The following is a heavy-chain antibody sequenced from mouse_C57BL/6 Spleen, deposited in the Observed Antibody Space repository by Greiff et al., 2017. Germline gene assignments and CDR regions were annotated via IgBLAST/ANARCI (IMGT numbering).Heavy chain of an antibody. CDR2: IWSGGST. V-gene: IGHV2-2*01. D-gene: IGHD1-1*01. CDR3: ARKGSSIPLGAMDY. J-gene: IGHJ4*01. Sequence: VQLQQSGPGLVQPSQSLSITCTVSGFSLTSYGVHWVRQSPGKGLEWLGVIWSGGSTDYNAAFISRLSISKDNSKSQVFFKMNSLQAEDTAIYYCARKGSSIPLGAMDYWGQGTSVTVSS. CDR1: GFSLTSYG.